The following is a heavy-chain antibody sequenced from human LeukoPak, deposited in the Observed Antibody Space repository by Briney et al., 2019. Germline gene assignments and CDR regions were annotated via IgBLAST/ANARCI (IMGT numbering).Heavy chain of an antibody. V-gene: IGHV4-59*02. CDR3: ARGYGSGSYYMTPFDY. CDR1: GGSVSSYY. D-gene: IGHD3-10*01. Sequence: SETLSLTCTVSGGSVSSYYWTWVRQPPGKGLEWIGYIYYSGSTNYNPSLKSRVTISIDTSTNQFSLKLSSVTAADTAVYYCARGYGSGSYYMTPFDYWGQGTLVTVSS. J-gene: IGHJ4*02. CDR2: IYYSGST.